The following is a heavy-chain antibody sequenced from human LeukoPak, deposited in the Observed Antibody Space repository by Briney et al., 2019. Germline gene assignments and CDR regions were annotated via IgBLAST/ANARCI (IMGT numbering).Heavy chain of an antibody. J-gene: IGHJ1*01. Sequence: GASVKVSCKASGGTFSNYPISWVRQAPGQGLEWMGWISAYNGNTNYAQKLQGRVTMTTDTSTSTAYMELRSLRSDDTAVYYCARVSPKYSSSLAPEFQHWGQGTLVTVSS. CDR2: ISAYNGNT. CDR1: GGTFSNYP. V-gene: IGHV1-18*01. CDR3: ARVSPKYSSSLAPEFQH. D-gene: IGHD6-6*01.